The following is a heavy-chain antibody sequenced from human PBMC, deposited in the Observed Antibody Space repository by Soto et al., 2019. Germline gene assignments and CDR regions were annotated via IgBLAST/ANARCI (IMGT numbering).Heavy chain of an antibody. J-gene: IGHJ4*02. CDR2: IFPDDSET. CDR1: GYRFSTYW. CDR3: ARFQYSVSPYLDF. Sequence: GESLKISRNGIGYRFSTYWIAWVRQMPGKGLEWMGTIFPDDSETRYSPTFQGQVTISADKSISTAYLQWRSLKASDSAIYYCARFQYSVSPYLDFWGQRTRVTVSS. V-gene: IGHV5-51*01. D-gene: IGHD5-18*01.